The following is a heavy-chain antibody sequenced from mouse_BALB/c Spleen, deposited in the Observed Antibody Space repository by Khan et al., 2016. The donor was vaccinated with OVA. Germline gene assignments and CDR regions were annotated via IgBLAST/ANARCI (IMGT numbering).Heavy chain of an antibody. J-gene: IGHJ3*01. CDR3: ARRGYDYGRGALFAY. Sequence: QVQLKESGPGLVQPSQSLSITCTVSGFSLNNYSVHWVRQSPGKGLEWLGVIWSAGSTDYNAAFISRLTISKDTSRSQVFFKMNSLQPNDTSIYYCARRGYDYGRGALFAYWGQGTPGTVSA. V-gene: IGHV2-2*02. CDR1: GFSLNNYS. CDR2: IWSAGST. D-gene: IGHD2-4*01.